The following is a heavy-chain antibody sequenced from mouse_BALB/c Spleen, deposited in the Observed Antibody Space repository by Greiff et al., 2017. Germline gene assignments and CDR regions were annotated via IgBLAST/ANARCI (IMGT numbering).Heavy chain of an antibody. CDR2: IDPENGDT. J-gene: IGHJ2*01. Sequence: EVQLQQSGAELVRSGASVKLSCTASGFNIKDYYMHWVKQRPEQGLEWIGWIDPENGDTEYAPKFQGKATMTADTSSNTAYLQLSSLTSEDTAVYYCNAWNYPDYWGQGTTLTVSS. CDR1: GFNIKDYY. CDR3: NAWNYPDY. V-gene: IGHV14-4*02.